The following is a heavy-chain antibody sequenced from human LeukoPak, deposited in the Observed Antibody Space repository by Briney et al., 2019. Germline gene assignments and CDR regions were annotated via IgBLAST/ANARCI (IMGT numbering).Heavy chain of an antibody. J-gene: IGHJ4*02. D-gene: IGHD5/OR15-5a*01. CDR3: ARGEVSVSTITY. CDR1: GFTFSSYW. V-gene: IGHV3-74*01. CDR2: TRGDGISI. Sequence: PGGSLRLSCAASGFTFSSYWMSWVRQVPGRGLVWVSRTRGDGISISYADSVRGRFTISRDNAKNTLYLHMNSLRADDTAVYYCARGEVSVSTITYWGQGILVTVSS.